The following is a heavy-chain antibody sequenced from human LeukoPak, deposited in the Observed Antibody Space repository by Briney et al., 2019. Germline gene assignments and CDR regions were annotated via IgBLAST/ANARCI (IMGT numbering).Heavy chain of an antibody. CDR1: GFTFSAYP. CDR2: ISYDVSNK. CDR3: ARDSYDSSDGGDYYYGMDV. V-gene: IGHV3-30-3*01. J-gene: IGHJ6*02. Sequence: GGSPRLSCAASGFTFSAYPMHWVRQAPGKGLEWVAVISYDVSNKYYADSVKGRFTISRDNSKNTLYLQMNSLRAEGTAVYYCARDSYDSSDGGDYYYGMDVWGQGTTVTVS. D-gene: IGHD3-22*01.